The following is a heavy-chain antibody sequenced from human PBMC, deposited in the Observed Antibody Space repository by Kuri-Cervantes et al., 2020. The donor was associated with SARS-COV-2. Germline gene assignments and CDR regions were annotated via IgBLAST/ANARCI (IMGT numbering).Heavy chain of an antibody. CDR2: INHSGST. CDR3: ARDLDDYGDSPGY. CDR1: GGSISSSSYY. J-gene: IGHJ4*02. D-gene: IGHD4-17*01. Sequence: SETLSLTCTVSGGSISSSSYYWGWIRQPPGKGLEWIGEINHSGSTNYNPSLKSRVTISVDTSKNQFSLKLSSVTAADTAVYYCARDLDDYGDSPGYWGQGTLVTVSS. V-gene: IGHV4-39*07.